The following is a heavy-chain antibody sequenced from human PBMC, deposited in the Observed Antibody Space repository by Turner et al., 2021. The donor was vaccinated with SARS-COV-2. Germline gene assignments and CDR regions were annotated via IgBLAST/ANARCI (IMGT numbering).Heavy chain of an antibody. V-gene: IGHV3-21*01. Sequence: EVQLVESGGGLVKPGGSLRLSCAASGFTFSSFGMNWVRQAPGKGLEWVSSISSGSTYIYYADSVKGRFTISRDNAKNSLYLQMNSLRDEDTAVYYCARDYHFDYWGQGTLVTVSS. CDR3: ARDYHFDY. CDR1: GFTFSSFG. CDR2: ISSGSTYI. J-gene: IGHJ4*02.